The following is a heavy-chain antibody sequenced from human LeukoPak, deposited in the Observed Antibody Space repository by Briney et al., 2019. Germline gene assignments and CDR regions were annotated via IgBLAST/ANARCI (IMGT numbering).Heavy chain of an antibody. V-gene: IGHV1-69*13. CDR1: GGTFSSYA. D-gene: IGHD3-10*01. CDR2: VIPIFGTA. Sequence: SVKVSCKASGGTFSSYAISWVRQAPGQGLEWVGGVIPIFGTANYAQKFQGRVTITADESTSTAYMELSSLRSEDTAVYYCARAYYGSGSYYQDFDYWGQGTLVTVSS. J-gene: IGHJ4*02. CDR3: ARAYYGSGSYYQDFDY.